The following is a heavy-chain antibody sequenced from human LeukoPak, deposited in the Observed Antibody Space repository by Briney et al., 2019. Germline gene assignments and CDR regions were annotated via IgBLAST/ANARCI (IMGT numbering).Heavy chain of an antibody. CDR1: GGTFSSYA. V-gene: IGHV1-69*13. Sequence: GASVKVSCKASGGTFSSYAISWVRQAPGQGLEWMGGIIPIFGTANYAQKFRGRVTITADESTSTAYMELSSLRSEDTAVYYCARSYCSSTSCYPFDYWGQGTLVTVSS. D-gene: IGHD2-2*01. J-gene: IGHJ4*02. CDR2: IIPIFGTA. CDR3: ARSYCSSTSCYPFDY.